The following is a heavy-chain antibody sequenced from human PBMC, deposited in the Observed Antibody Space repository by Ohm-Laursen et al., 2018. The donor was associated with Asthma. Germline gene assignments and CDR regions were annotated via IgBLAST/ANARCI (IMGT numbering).Heavy chain of an antibody. CDR2: ISGSGGST. CDR3: ATSYDSGY. CDR1: GFTVSNSY. Sequence: SLRLSCAASGFTVSNSYMTWVRQATGKGLEWVSAISGSGGSTYYADSVKGRFTISRDNSKNTLYLQMNSLRAEDTAVYYCATSYDSGYWGQGTLVTVSS. V-gene: IGHV3-23*01. D-gene: IGHD3-3*01. J-gene: IGHJ4*02.